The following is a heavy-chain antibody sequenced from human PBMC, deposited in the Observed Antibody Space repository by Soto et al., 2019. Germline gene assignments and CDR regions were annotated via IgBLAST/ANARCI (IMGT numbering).Heavy chain of an antibody. Sequence: SETLSLTCTVSGGSISSRGYYWGWIRQPPGKGLEWIGTIYYSGSTYYNPSLKSRVTISVDTSKNQFSLKLSSAIAADTAVYYCARVGGINWFDPWGQGTLVTVSS. J-gene: IGHJ5*02. V-gene: IGHV4-39*07. D-gene: IGHD3-16*01. CDR3: ARVGGINWFDP. CDR2: IYYSGST. CDR1: GGSISSRGYY.